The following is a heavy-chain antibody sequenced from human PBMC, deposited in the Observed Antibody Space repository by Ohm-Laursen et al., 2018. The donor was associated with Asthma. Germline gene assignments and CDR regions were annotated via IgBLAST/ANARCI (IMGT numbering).Heavy chain of an antibody. V-gene: IGHV3-48*01. J-gene: IGHJ4*02. D-gene: IGHD3-16*01. CDR3: AAWGPRIY. CDR2: ITTGSSTI. CDR1: GFTFSNYN. Sequence: SLRLSCTASGFTFSNYNMIWVRQAPGKGLDWVSSITTGSSTIYYADSVRGRFTVSTDKATNSLYLQINSLRPEDTAVYYCAAWGPRIYWGQGTLVPASS.